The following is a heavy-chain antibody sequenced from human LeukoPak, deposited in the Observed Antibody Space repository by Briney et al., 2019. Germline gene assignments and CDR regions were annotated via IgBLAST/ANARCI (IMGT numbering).Heavy chain of an antibody. CDR3: AREVGYYDSSGYYYVFDP. CDR2: MNPNSGNT. CDR1: GYTFTSYD. J-gene: IGHJ5*02. Sequence: ASVKVSCKASGYTFTSYDINWVRQATGRGLEWMGWMNPNSGNTGYAQKFQGRVTMTRNTSLSTAYMELSSLRSEDTAVYYCAREVGYYDSSGYYYVFDPWGQGTLVTVSS. D-gene: IGHD3-22*01. V-gene: IGHV1-8*01.